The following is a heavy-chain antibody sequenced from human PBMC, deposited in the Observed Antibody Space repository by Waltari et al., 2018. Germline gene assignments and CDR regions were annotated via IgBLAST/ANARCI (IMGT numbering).Heavy chain of an antibody. Sequence: EVQLVESGGGLVQPGGSLRLSCQASGFPFVIYWMSWVRQAPGKGLQWVAYIKEDGTEESYLDSLKGRFTISRDDAKNSLHLQMNSLRVEDTAIYYCARVSKGIHFDYWGQGTLVTVSS. J-gene: IGHJ4*02. V-gene: IGHV3-7*04. CDR1: GFPFVIYW. CDR3: ARVSKGIHFDY. CDR2: IKEDGTEE.